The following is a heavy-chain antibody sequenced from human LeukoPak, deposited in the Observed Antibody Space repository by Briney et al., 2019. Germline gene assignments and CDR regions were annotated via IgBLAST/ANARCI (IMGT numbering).Heavy chain of an antibody. CDR1: GFTFSSYS. Sequence: GGSLRLSCAASGFTFSSYSMNWVRQAPGKGLEWVSSISSSSSYIYYADSVKGRFTISRDNAKNSLYLQMNSLRAEDTAVYYCARDYSYSRVAGTCFDYWGQGTLVTVSS. CDR3: ARDYSYSRVAGTCFDY. V-gene: IGHV3-21*01. CDR2: ISSSSSYI. D-gene: IGHD6-19*01. J-gene: IGHJ4*02.